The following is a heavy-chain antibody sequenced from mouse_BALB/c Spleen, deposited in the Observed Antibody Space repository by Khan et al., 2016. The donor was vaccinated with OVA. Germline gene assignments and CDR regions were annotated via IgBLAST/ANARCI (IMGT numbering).Heavy chain of an antibody. V-gene: IGHV5-17*02. J-gene: IGHJ2*01. CDR1: GFTFSGFG. D-gene: IGHD2-3*01. CDR3: ARTGYYDFDY. CDR2: ISSGSSTI. Sequence: EVELVESGGGLVQPGGSRKLSCAASGFTFSGFGMHWVRQAPEKGLEWVAYISSGSSTIYYADTVKGRFTISRENPKNTLVLQMASLRSEDTAMYYWARTGYYDFDYWGQGTTLTVSS.